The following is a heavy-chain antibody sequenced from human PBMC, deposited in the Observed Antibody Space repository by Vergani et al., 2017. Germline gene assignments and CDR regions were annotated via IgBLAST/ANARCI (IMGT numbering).Heavy chain of an antibody. J-gene: IGHJ5*02. CDR3: ARGPTYYDFWSGYYGWWFDP. CDR1: GGSFSGYY. D-gene: IGHD3-3*01. CDR2: INHSGST. V-gene: IGHV4-34*01. Sequence: QVQLQQWGAGLLKPSETLSLTCAVYGGSFSGYYWSWIRQPPGKGLEWIGEINHSGSTNYNPSLKSRVTITVDTSKNQFSLTLSSVTAADTAVYYCARGPTYYDFWSGYYGWWFDPWGQGTLVTVSS.